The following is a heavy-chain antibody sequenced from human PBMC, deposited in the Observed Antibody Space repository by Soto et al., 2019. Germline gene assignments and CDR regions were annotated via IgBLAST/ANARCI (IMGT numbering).Heavy chain of an antibody. V-gene: IGHV4-59*01. J-gene: IGHJ4*02. CDR3: ARVIMSSYGGNYPPRYYFDY. CDR1: GGSINSYY. D-gene: IGHD1-26*01. CDR2: ISYSVNT. Sequence: PSETLSLTCTVSGGSINSYYWGWIRQPPGKGLEWIGYISYSVNTNQNPSLQSRVTMSVVTSKNQFSLKVNSVTAAGTAIYYCARVIMSSYGGNYPPRYYFDYWGQGTLVTFSS.